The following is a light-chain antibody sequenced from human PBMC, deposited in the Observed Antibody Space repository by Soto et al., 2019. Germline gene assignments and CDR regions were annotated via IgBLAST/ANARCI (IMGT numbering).Light chain of an antibody. J-gene: IGKJ5*01. CDR1: QDISNY. CDR2: DAS. V-gene: IGKV1-33*01. Sequence: DIQMTQSPSSLSASVGDRVTITCQASQDISNYLNWYQQKPGKAPKLLIYDASNLETGVRSRFSGSGSGTDFTITISSLQPEDIATYYCQQYDNLPSITFGQGTRLEIK. CDR3: QQYDNLPSIT.